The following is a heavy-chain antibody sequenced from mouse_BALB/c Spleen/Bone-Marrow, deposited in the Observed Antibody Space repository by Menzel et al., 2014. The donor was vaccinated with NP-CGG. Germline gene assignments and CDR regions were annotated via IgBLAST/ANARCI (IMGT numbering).Heavy chain of an antibody. CDR1: GYTFTSYV. J-gene: IGHJ4*01. CDR3: ARWRYPYAMDY. V-gene: IGHV1-14*01. CDR2: INPYNDGT. D-gene: IGHD5-1-1*01. Sequence: EVQLQQSGPELVRPGASVKMSCKASGYTFTSYVMHWVKQKPGQGLEWIGYINPYNDGTKYNEKFKGKATLTSDKSSSTAYMELSSLTSEDSAVYYCARWRYPYAMDYWGQGTSVTVSS.